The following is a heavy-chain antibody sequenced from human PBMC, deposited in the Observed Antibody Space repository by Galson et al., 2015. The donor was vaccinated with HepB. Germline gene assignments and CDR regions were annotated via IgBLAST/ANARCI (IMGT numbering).Heavy chain of an antibody. CDR2: ISGSGGIT. V-gene: IGHV3-23*01. D-gene: IGHD3-3*01. CDR1: GFTFSSYA. Sequence: SLRLSCAASGFTFSSYAMSWVRQAPGMGLEWVSAISGSGGITYYADSVKGRFTISRDNSKNTLYLQMNSLRAEDTAVYYCARGHYDFWSGGTVDYWGQGTLVTVSS. J-gene: IGHJ4*02. CDR3: ARGHYDFWSGGTVDY.